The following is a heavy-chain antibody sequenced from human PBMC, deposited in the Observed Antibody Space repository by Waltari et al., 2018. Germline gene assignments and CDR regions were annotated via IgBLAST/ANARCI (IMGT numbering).Heavy chain of an antibody. CDR3: AKDISFGHFYYGLHV. CDR1: GFSFDDYA. CDR2: ISWNSDMI. J-gene: IGHJ6*02. V-gene: IGHV3-9*01. D-gene: IGHD3-10*01. Sequence: QLVESGGGLVQPGWSLRLSCTASGFSFDDYAMHWVRQIPGKGLGWVSGISWNSDMIGYADSVKGRFTISRDNAKNSLYLQMNSLRPEDTALYYCAKDISFGHFYYGLHVWGQGTTVSVSS.